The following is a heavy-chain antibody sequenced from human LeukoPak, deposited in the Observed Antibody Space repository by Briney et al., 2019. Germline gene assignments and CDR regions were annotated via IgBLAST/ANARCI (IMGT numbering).Heavy chain of an antibody. J-gene: IGHJ4*02. D-gene: IGHD3-9*01. CDR1: GGSISSYY. CDR2: IYYSGST. CDR3: ARVMEGYDILTGYYRYFDY. V-gene: IGHV4-59*01. Sequence: SETLSLTCTVSGGSISSYYWSWIRQPPGKGLEWIGYIYYSGSTNYNPSLKSRVTISVDTSKNQFSLKLSSVTAADTAVYYCARVMEGYDILTGYYRYFDYWGQGTLVTVSS.